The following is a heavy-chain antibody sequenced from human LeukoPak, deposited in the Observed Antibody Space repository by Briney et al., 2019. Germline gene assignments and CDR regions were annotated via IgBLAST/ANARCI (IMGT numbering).Heavy chain of an antibody. CDR3: ARIAAADHYFDY. V-gene: IGHV1-69*05. Sequence: SVKVSCKASGGTFSSYAISWVRQAPGQGLEWMGGIIPIFGTANYAQKFQGRVTITTDESTSTAYMELSSLRSEDTAVYYCARIAAADHYFDYWGQGTLVTVSS. D-gene: IGHD6-13*01. CDR2: IIPIFGTA. CDR1: GGTFSSYA. J-gene: IGHJ4*02.